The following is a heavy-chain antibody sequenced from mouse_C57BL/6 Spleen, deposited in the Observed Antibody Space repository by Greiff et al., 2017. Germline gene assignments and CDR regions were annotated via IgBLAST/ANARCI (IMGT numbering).Heavy chain of an antibody. CDR3: AREGSNSYYYAMDY. Sequence: VQLQQPGAELVKPGASVKLSCKASGYTFTSYWMHWVKQRPGRGLEWIGRIDPNSGGTKYNEKFKSKATLTVDKPSRTAYMQLSSLTSEDTAVYYCAREGSNSYYYAMDYWGQGTSVTVSS. D-gene: IGHD2-5*01. CDR2: IDPNSGGT. V-gene: IGHV1-72*01. CDR1: GYTFTSYW. J-gene: IGHJ4*01.